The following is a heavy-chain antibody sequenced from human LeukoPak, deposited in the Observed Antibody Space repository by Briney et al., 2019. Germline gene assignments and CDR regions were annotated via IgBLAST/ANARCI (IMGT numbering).Heavy chain of an antibody. D-gene: IGHD3-22*01. CDR3: ARGEDYYNSSGYDY. V-gene: IGHV1-18*01. CDR1: GYTFTSYG. Sequence: ASVKVSRKASGYTFTSYGISWVRQAPGQGLEWMGWISAYNGNTNYAQKLQGRVTMTTDTSTSTAYMELRSLRSDDTAVYYCARGEDYYNSSGYDYWGQGTLVTVSS. CDR2: ISAYNGNT. J-gene: IGHJ4*02.